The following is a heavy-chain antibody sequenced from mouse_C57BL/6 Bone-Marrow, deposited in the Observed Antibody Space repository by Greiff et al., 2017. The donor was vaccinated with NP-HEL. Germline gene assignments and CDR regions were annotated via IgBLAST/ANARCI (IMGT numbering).Heavy chain of an antibody. D-gene: IGHD1-1*01. V-gene: IGHV5-6*01. Sequence: EVMLVESGGDLVKPGGSLKLSCAASGFTFSSYGMSWVRQTPDKRLEWVATISSGGSYTYYPDSVKGRFTISRDNAKNTLYLQMSSLKSEDTAMYYCARDYYYGSSWFDYWGQGTLVTVSA. CDR2: ISSGGSYT. J-gene: IGHJ3*01. CDR3: ARDYYYGSSWFDY. CDR1: GFTFSSYG.